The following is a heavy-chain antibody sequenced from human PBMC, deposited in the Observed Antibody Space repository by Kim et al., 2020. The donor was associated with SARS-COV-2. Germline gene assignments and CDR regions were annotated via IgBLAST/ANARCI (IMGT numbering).Heavy chain of an antibody. Sequence: GGSLRLSCAASGFTFRSYSMNWVRQSPGKGLEWVSSISSSSSYIYYADSVKGRFTISRDNAKNSLYLQMNSLRAEDTAMYYCARDLTQYYYGSGNHWYFDLWGRGTLVTVSS. CDR2: ISSSSSYI. CDR1: GFTFRSYS. V-gene: IGHV3-21*01. D-gene: IGHD3-10*01. CDR3: ARDLTQYYYGSGNHWYFDL. J-gene: IGHJ2*01.